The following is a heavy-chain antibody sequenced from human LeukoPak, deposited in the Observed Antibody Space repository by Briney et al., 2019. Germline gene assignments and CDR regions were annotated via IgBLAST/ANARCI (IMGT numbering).Heavy chain of an antibody. V-gene: IGHV3-23*01. D-gene: IGHD6-13*01. Sequence: PGGSLRLSCAASGXTFSSYAMSWVRQAPGKGLEWVSAISGSGGSTYYADSVKGRFTISRDNSKNTLYLQMNSLRAEDTAVYYCAKGDYIAAAGRPFDYWGQGTLVTVSS. CDR2: ISGSGGST. CDR1: GXTFSSYA. CDR3: AKGDYIAAAGRPFDY. J-gene: IGHJ4*02.